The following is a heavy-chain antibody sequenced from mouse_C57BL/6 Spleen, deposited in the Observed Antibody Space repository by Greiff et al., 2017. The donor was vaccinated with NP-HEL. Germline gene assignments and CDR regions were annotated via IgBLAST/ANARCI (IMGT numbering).Heavy chain of an antibody. D-gene: IGHD4-1*01. CDR2: ISDGGSYT. CDR1: GFTFSSYA. J-gene: IGHJ4*01. V-gene: IGHV5-4*01. Sequence: EVMLVESGGGLVKPGGSLKLSCAASGFTFSSYAMSWVRQTPEKRLEWVATISDGGSYTYYPDNVKGRFTISRDNAKNTLYLQMSHLKSEDTAMYYCARDSLGYAMDYWGQGTSVTVSS. CDR3: ARDSLGYAMDY.